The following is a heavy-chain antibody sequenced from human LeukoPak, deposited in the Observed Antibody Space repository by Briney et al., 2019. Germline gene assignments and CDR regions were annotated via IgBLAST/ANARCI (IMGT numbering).Heavy chain of an antibody. CDR1: GFTFGDYA. J-gene: IGHJ4*02. D-gene: IGHD3-22*01. CDR2: IRSKAYGGTT. CDR3: TRGKYYYDSSGYYSHFDY. Sequence: PGRSLRLSCTASGFTFGDYAMSWVRQAPGKGLEWVGFIRSKAYGGTTEYAASVKGRFTISRDDSKSIAYLQMNSLKTEDTVVYYCTRGKYYYDSSGYYSHFDYWGQGTLVTVSS. V-gene: IGHV3-49*04.